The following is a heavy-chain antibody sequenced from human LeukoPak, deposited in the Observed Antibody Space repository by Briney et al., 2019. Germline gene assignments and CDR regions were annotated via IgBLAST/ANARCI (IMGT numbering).Heavy chain of an antibody. V-gene: IGHV3-23*01. Sequence: PGGSLRLSCAASGFTFSTYAMSWFRQAPGKGLEWVSAIVGSGGSTYYAHSVKGRFTISRDNSKNTLYLQMNSLRAEDTDVYYCAKDLYSGWFGPWGQGTLVTVSS. J-gene: IGHJ5*02. D-gene: IGHD1-26*01. CDR3: AKDLYSGWFGP. CDR1: GFTFSTYA. CDR2: IVGSGGST.